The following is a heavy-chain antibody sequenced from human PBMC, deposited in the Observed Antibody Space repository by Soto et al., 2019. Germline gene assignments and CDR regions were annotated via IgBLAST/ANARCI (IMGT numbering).Heavy chain of an antibody. J-gene: IGHJ6*02. CDR2: INPNSGGT. D-gene: IGHD3-9*01. V-gene: IGHV1-2*04. Sequence: GASVKVSCKASGYTFTGYYMHWARQAPGQGLEWMGWINPNSGGTNYAQKFQGWVTMTRDTSISTAYMELSRLRSDDTAVYYCARTRYDILTGFNYGMDVWGQGTTVTVSS. CDR1: GYTFTGYY. CDR3: ARTRYDILTGFNYGMDV.